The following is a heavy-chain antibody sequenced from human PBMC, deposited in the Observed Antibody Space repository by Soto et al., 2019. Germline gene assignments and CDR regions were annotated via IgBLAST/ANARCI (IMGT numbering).Heavy chain of an antibody. V-gene: IGHV3-30*18. CDR1: GFTFSSYG. J-gene: IGHJ6*02. CDR3: AKDFTYCSGGSCYREYYYYGMDV. D-gene: IGHD2-15*01. Sequence: QVQLVESGGGVVQPGRSLRLSCAASGFTFSSYGMHWVRQAPGKGLEWVAVISYDGSNKYYADSVKGRFTISRDNSKNTLYLQMNSLRAEDTAVYYCAKDFTYCSGGSCYREYYYYGMDVGGQGTTVTVSS. CDR2: ISYDGSNK.